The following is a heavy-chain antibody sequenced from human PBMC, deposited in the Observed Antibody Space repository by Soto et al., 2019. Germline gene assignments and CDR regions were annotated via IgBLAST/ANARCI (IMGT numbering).Heavy chain of an antibody. J-gene: IGHJ3*02. D-gene: IGHD6-19*01. V-gene: IGHV1-69*02. CDR1: GGTFSSYT. CDR3: ARRAGSSHAFDI. CDR2: IIPILGIA. Sequence: QVQLVQSGAEVKKPGSSVKVSCKASGGTFSSYTISWVRQASGQGLEWMGRIIPILGIANYAQKFQGRVTITADKSTSTAYMELSSLRSEDTAVYYCARRAGSSHAFDIWGQGTMVTVSS.